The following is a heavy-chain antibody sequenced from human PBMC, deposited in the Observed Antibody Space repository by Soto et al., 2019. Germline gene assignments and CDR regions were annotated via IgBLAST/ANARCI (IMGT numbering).Heavy chain of an antibody. CDR1: GGTFSSYA. Sequence: GASVKVSCKASGGTFSSYAISWVRQAPGQGLEWMGGIIPIFGTANYAQKFQGRVTITADESTSTAYMELSSLRSEDTAVYYCAREAGYCSGGSCTTCTCYFDYWGQGTLVTVSS. J-gene: IGHJ4*02. V-gene: IGHV1-69*13. D-gene: IGHD2-15*01. CDR3: AREAGYCSGGSCTTCTCYFDY. CDR2: IIPIFGTA.